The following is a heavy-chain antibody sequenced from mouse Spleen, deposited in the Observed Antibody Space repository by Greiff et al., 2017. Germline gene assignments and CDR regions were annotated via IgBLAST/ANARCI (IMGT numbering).Heavy chain of an antibody. D-gene: IGHD1-2*01. J-gene: IGHJ3*01. CDR2: IDPENGDT. CDR3: KAITTAPAWFAY. Sequence: EVQRVESGAELVRSGASVKLSCTASGFNIKDYYMHWVKQRPEQGLEWIGWIDPENGDTEYAPKFQGKATMTADTSSNTAYLQLSSLTSEDTAVYYCKAITTAPAWFAYWGQGTLVTVSA. CDR1: GFNIKDYY. V-gene: IGHV14-4*02.